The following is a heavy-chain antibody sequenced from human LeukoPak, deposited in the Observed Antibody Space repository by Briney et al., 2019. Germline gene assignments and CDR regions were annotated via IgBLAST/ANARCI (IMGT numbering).Heavy chain of an antibody. CDR3: ATAPWSGYYYYYYYMDV. J-gene: IGHJ6*03. CDR1: GGTFSSYA. V-gene: IGHV1-69*05. D-gene: IGHD3-3*01. CDR2: IIPIFGTA. Sequence: SVKVSCKASGGTFSSYAISWVRQAPGQGLEWMGGIIPIFGTANYAQKFQGRVTITTDESTSTAYMELSSLRSEDTAVYYCATAPWSGYYYYYYYMDVWGKGTTVTVSS.